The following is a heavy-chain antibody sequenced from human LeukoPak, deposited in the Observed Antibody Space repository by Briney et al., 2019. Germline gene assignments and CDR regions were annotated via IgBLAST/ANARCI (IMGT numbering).Heavy chain of an antibody. CDR2: IYYSEST. CDR1: GGSISSSSYY. D-gene: IGHD2-15*01. V-gene: IGHV4-39*02. CDR3: AREVVVAATRSFPRYYYYYMDV. Sequence: SETLSLTCTVSGGSISSSSYYWGWIRQPPGKGLEWIGSIYYSESTYYNPSLKSRVTISVDTSKNQFSLKLSSVTAADTAVYYCAREVVVAATRSFPRYYYYYMDVWGKGTTVTVSS. J-gene: IGHJ6*03.